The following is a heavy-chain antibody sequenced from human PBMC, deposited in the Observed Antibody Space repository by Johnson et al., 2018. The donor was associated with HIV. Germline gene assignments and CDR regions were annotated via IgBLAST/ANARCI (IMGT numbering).Heavy chain of an antibody. D-gene: IGHD3-3*01. CDR2: INSDGSST. CDR3: ARVGTIFGRDGFDI. J-gene: IGHJ3*02. CDR1: GFTFSHYW. V-gene: IGHV3-74*01. Sequence: VQLVESGGGLVQPGGSLRLSCAASGFTFSHYWMHWVRQAPGKGLMWVSRINSDGSSTTYADSVKGRFTISSENAKNTLYLQMNSLRAEDTAVYYCARVGTIFGRDGFDIWGQGTMVTVSS.